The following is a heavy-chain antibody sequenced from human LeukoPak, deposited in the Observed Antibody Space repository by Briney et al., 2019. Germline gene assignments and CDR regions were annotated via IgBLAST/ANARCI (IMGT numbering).Heavy chain of an antibody. D-gene: IGHD3-9*01. CDR1: GFTFSSYS. J-gene: IGHJ3*02. V-gene: IGHV3-21*01. Sequence: GGSLRLSCAASGFTFSSYSMNWVRQAPGKGLEWVSSISSTSSYTYFTDSVKGRFTVSRDNARNSLYLQLNSLRAEDTAVYYCARDLSKTVSGYGGGDAFDIWGQGTMVTVSS. CDR3: ARDLSKTVSGYGGGDAFDI. CDR2: ISSTSSYT.